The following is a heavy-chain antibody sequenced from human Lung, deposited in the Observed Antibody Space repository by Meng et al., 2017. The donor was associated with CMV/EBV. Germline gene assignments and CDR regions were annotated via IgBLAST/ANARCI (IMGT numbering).Heavy chain of an antibody. D-gene: IGHD3-10*01. CDR3: ARDRFRTVRGLFSY. CDR2: INPNSGGT. Sequence: ASVKFSCKASGHSFTDYYIHWVRQAPGQGLEWMGWINPNSGGTNYAENFQGRVTMTRDTSISTASMELNRLRSEDTAVYYCARDRFRTVRGLFSYWGQGTLVTVSS. CDR1: GHSFTDYY. J-gene: IGHJ4*02. V-gene: IGHV1-2*02.